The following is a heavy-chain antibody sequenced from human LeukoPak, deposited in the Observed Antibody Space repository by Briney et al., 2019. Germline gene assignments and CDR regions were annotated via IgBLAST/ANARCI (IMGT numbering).Heavy chain of an antibody. V-gene: IGHV4-31*03. D-gene: IGHD4-23*01. CDR3: ARVGDDYGGQKDLETFDY. Sequence: SETLSLTCTVSGGSISSGGYYWSWIRQHPGKGLEWIAYIYYSGSTYYNPSLKSRVTISVDTSKNQFSLKLSSVTAADTAVYYCARVGDDYGGQKDLETFDYWGQGTLVTVSS. J-gene: IGHJ4*02. CDR1: GGSISSGGYY. CDR2: IYYSGST.